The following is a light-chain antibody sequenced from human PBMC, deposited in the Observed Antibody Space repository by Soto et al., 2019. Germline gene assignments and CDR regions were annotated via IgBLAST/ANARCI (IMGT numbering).Light chain of an antibody. CDR1: QSVRSGY. J-gene: IGKJ4*01. Sequence: EIVLTQSPGTLSLSPGERATLSCRASQSVRSGYFAWYQQKPGQAPRLLIVGASSRATCIPDRFSGGVSGTYFTLTISRLETEEFALYYCHQYGNSPLTFGGGTTGEIK. V-gene: IGKV3-20*01. CDR2: GAS. CDR3: HQYGNSPLT.